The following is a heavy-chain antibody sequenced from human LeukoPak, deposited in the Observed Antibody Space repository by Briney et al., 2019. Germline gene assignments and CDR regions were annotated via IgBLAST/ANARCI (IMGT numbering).Heavy chain of an antibody. J-gene: IGHJ4*02. Sequence: GGSLRLSCAASGFTVSSNYMSWVRQAPGKGLEWVSVIYSGGSTYYADSVKGRFTISRDNSKNTLYLRMNSLRAEDTAVYYCARRYCSGGSCYFDYWGQGTLVTVSS. CDR3: ARRYCSGGSCYFDY. D-gene: IGHD2-15*01. CDR1: GFTVSSNY. V-gene: IGHV3-66*01. CDR2: IYSGGST.